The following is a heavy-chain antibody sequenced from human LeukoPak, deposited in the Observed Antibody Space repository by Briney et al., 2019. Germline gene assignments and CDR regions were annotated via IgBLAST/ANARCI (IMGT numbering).Heavy chain of an antibody. J-gene: IGHJ5*02. CDR1: GYTFTGYY. V-gene: IGHV1-69*05. D-gene: IGHD3-3*01. CDR3: ARAHPTIFGVVIISWFDP. Sequence: GASVKVSCKASGYTFTGYYMHWVGQAPGQGLEWMGGIIPIFGTANYAQKFQGRVTITTDESTSTAYMELSSLRSEDTAVYYCARAHPTIFGVVIISWFDPWGQGTLVTVSS. CDR2: IIPIFGTA.